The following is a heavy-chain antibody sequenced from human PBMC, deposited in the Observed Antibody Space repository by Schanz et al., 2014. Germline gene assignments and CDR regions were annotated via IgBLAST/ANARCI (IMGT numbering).Heavy chain of an antibody. D-gene: IGHD5-12*01. Sequence: QVHLVQSGAEVKKPGSSVKVSCKASGDTFRSYTINWVRHAPGQGLEWMGRIIQITGITNYAQKFQGRVTFTAEKSTRTAFLEVKSLRSKDTEVYYGARTGYDPSLTHWGQGTLVTVSS. V-gene: IGHV1-69*02. CDR1: GDTFRSYT. CDR2: IIQITGIT. J-gene: IGHJ4*02. CDR3: ARTGYDPSLTH.